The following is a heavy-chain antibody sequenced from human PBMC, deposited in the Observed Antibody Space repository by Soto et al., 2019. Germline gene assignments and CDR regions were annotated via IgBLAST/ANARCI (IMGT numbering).Heavy chain of an antibody. Sequence: PSETLSLTCTVSGGSIGGGSWSWIRQSPGKGLDFIGYIYHSGSTNYNPPLKSRVTISMDTSKNQFSLRLSSVTAADTAVYYCARAGIVQVSYAMDVWGQGTTVTVSS. J-gene: IGHJ6*02. D-gene: IGHD2-8*01. CDR2: IYHSGST. CDR1: GGSIGGGS. CDR3: ARAGIVQVSYAMDV. V-gene: IGHV4-59*01.